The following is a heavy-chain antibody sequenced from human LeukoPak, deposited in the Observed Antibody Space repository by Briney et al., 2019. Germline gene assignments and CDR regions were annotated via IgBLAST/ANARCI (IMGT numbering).Heavy chain of an antibody. CDR3: ARAGRADGDYHYFDY. D-gene: IGHD4-17*01. CDR2: ASYDGSNQ. Sequence: GGSLRLSCAPSGVIFNNFAFHWVRQAPGKGLEWVAAASYDGSNQYYADSVRGRLTISRDNSKNTLYLQMNSLRAEDTAVYYCARAGRADGDYHYFDYWGQGTLVTVSS. CDR1: GVIFNNFA. V-gene: IGHV3-30-3*01. J-gene: IGHJ4*02.